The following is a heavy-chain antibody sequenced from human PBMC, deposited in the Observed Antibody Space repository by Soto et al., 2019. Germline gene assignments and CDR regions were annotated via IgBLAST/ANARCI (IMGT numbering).Heavy chain of an antibody. D-gene: IGHD3-10*01. Sequence: PGGSLRLSCAASGFTVSSYGMHWVRQAPGKGLEWVAVISYEGSNTYYGDSVKGRFTISRDNSKNTLYLQMNSLRAEDTAVYYCAKDSPSIVRLLYYGMDVWAQEPTVTVS. CDR1: GFTVSSYG. CDR2: ISYEGSNT. V-gene: IGHV3-30*18. CDR3: AKDSPSIVRLLYYGMDV. J-gene: IGHJ6*02.